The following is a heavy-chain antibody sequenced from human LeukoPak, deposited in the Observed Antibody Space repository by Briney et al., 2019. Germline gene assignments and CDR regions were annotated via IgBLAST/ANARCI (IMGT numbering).Heavy chain of an antibody. J-gene: IGHJ6*02. CDR3: ARFGSGSYNAFYYYYGMDV. CDR1: GYTFTSYD. D-gene: IGHD3-10*01. V-gene: IGHV1-8*01. CDR2: MNPNSGNT. Sequence: ASVKVSCEASGYTFTSYDINWVRQATGQGLEWMGWMNPNSGNTGYAQKFQGRVTMTRNTSISTAYMELSSLRSEDTAVYYCARFGSGSYNAFYYYYGMDVWGQGTTVTVSS.